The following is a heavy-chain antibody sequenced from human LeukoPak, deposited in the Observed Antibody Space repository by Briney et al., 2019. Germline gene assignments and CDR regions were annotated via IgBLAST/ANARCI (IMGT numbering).Heavy chain of an antibody. J-gene: IGHJ5*02. CDR3: ARARQLLWFGELLFGWFDP. Sequence: KPSETLSLTCTVSGGSISSYYWSWIRQPPGKGLEWIGYIYYSGSTNYNPSLKSRVTISVDTSKNQFSLKLSSVTAADTAVYYCARARQLLWFGELLFGWFDPWGQGTLVTVSS. V-gene: IGHV4-59*12. CDR2: IYYSGST. CDR1: GGSISSYY. D-gene: IGHD3-10*01.